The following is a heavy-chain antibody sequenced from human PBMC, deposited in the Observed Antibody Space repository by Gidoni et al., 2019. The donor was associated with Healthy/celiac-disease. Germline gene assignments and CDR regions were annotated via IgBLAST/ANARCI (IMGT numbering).Heavy chain of an antibody. CDR3: ARDCTRGYSYGNKAFDY. CDR1: GGSISSSSYY. Sequence: QLQLQESGPGLVKPSETLSLTCTVPGGSISSSSYYWGWIRQPPGKGLEWIGSIYYSGSTYYNPSLKSRVTISVDTSKNKFSLKLSSVTAADTAVYYCARDCTRGYSYGNKAFDYWGQGTLVTVSS. J-gene: IGHJ4*02. V-gene: IGHV4-39*07. D-gene: IGHD5-18*01. CDR2: IYYSGST.